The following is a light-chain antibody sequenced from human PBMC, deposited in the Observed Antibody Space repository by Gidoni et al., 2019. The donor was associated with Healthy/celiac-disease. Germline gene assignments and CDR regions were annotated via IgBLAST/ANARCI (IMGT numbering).Light chain of an antibody. CDR1: QSVRSY. J-gene: IGKJ2*04. CDR2: DGS. V-gene: IGKV3-11*01. CDR3: QQRSNWPRS. Sequence: EIVLTQSPATLSLSPGERATLSCRASQSVRSYLAWYQQKPGQAPRLLMYDGSNRATGIPARFSGSGSGTDFTLTISSLEPEDFAVYYCQQRSNWPRSFGQGTKLEIK.